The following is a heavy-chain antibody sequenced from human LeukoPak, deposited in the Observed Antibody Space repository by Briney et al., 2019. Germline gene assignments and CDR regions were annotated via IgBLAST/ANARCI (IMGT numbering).Heavy chain of an antibody. J-gene: IGHJ3*02. Sequence: GASVKVSCKASGYTFTSYDINWVRQATGQGLEWMGWMNPNSGNTGYAQKFQGRVTITRNTSISTAYMELSSLRSEDTAVYYCARGGVPANSGWSTTPAAFDIWGQGTMVTVSS. D-gene: IGHD6-19*01. CDR1: GYTFTSYD. CDR2: MNPNSGNT. CDR3: ARGGVPANSGWSTTPAAFDI. V-gene: IGHV1-8*03.